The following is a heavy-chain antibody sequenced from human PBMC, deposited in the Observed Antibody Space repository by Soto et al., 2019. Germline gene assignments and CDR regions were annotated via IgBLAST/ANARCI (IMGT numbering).Heavy chain of an antibody. Sequence: GGSLRLSCAASGFPIGSYSMSWVRQAPGKGLEWVSSISSSGSFIYYADSVKGRFTISRDNAKNSLYLQMNSLRAEDTAVYYCARDSSGTYYKNIWFDPWGQGTLVTVSS. CDR1: GFPIGSYS. CDR2: ISSSGSFI. J-gene: IGHJ5*02. CDR3: ARDSSGTYYKNIWFDP. V-gene: IGHV3-21*01. D-gene: IGHD1-26*01.